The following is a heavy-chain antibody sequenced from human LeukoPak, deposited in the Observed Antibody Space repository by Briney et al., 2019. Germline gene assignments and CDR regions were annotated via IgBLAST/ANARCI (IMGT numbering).Heavy chain of an antibody. CDR1: GGTFSSYA. CDR3: ARDTFGYCSSTSCYREYYFDY. J-gene: IGHJ4*02. V-gene: IGHV1-69*04. CDR2: IIPILGIA. D-gene: IGHD2-2*02. Sequence: SVKVPCKASGGTFSSYAISWVRQAPGQGLEWMGRIIPILGIANYAQKFQGRVTITADKSTSTAYMELSSLRSEDTAVYYCARDTFGYCSSTSCYREYYFDYWGQGTLVTVSS.